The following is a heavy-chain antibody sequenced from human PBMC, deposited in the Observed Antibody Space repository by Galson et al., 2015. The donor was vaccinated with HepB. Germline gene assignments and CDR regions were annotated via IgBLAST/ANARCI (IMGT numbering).Heavy chain of an antibody. J-gene: IGHJ4*02. CDR1: GFSLSTGGVG. Sequence: PALVKPTQTLTLTCTFSGFSLSTGGVGVGWIRQPPGKALEWPALIYWDDDKRYSPSLKSRLTITKDTSKNQVVLTMTNMDPVDTATYYCAHYYYDSSGYPFDYWGQGTLVTVSS. V-gene: IGHV2-5*02. CDR3: AHYYYDSSGYPFDY. D-gene: IGHD3-22*01. CDR2: IYWDDDK.